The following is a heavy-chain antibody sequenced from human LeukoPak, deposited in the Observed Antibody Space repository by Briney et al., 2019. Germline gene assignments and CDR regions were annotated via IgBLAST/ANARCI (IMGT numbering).Heavy chain of an antibody. CDR3: ARRPGPRYCSGGSCKYYFDY. CDR1: GYTFTGYY. J-gene: IGHJ4*02. D-gene: IGHD2-15*01. V-gene: IGHV1-8*03. CDR2: MNPNSGNT. Sequence: ASVKVSCKASGYTFTGYYIHWVRQAPGQGLEWMGWMNPNSGNTGYAQKFQGRVTITRNTSISTAYMELSSLRSEDTAVYYCARRPGPRYCSGGSCKYYFDYWGQGTLVTVSS.